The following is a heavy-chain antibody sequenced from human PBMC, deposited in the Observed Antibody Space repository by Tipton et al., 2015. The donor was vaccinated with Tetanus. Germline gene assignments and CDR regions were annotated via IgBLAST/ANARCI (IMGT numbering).Heavy chain of an antibody. Sequence: SLRLSCAASGFTFSDYAMSWVRQAPGAGLEWGSTLSGSGNTAYYEDSGKGRFSISRDNSIDTLFLRMTSLRAGDTAVYYCARGAFIPSRFNWFDPWGQGTLVTVSS. J-gene: IGHJ5*02. D-gene: IGHD3-22*01. CDR3: ARGAFIPSRFNWFDP. CDR2: LSGSGNTA. CDR1: GFTFSDYA. V-gene: IGHV3-23*01.